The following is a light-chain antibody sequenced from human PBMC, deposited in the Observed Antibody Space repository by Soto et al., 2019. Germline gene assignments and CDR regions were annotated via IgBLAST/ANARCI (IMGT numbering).Light chain of an antibody. J-gene: IGKJ4*01. CDR1: QSINRH. V-gene: IGKV3-11*01. CDR3: QQQSNRPPVT. CDR2: DAS. Sequence: EIVLTQSPATLSLSPGERATLSCRASQSINRHLAWYRQKPGQAPRLLIYDASNRATGIPARFSGSGSGTDFSLTISSHGPEDFGVYYCQQQSNRPPVTFGGGTKVEIK.